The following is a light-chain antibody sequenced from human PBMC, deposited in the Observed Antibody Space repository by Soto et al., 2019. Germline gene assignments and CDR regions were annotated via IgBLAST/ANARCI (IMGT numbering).Light chain of an antibody. CDR3: GTWDSSLSAYV. CDR1: SSNIGARF. CDR2: DNN. V-gene: IGLV1-51*01. Sequence: QSVLTQPPSVSGAPGQRVTISCTAGSSNIGARFGVSWYQQLPGTAPKLLIYDNNKRPSGIPDRFSGSKSGTSATLGITGLQTGDEADYYCGTWDSSLSAYVFGTGTKVTVL. J-gene: IGLJ1*01.